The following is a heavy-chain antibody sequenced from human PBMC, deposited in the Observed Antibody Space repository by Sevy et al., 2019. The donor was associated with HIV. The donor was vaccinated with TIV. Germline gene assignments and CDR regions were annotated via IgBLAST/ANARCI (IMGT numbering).Heavy chain of an antibody. CDR3: ARDPVRRSSSFFDY. Sequence: GGSLRLSCAASGFTFSDYYMSWIRQAPGKGLEWVSYISSSSYTNYADSVKGRFTISRDNAKNSLYLQMNSLRAEDTAVYYCARDPVRRSSSFFDYWGQGTLVTVSS. V-gene: IGHV3-11*06. D-gene: IGHD6-13*01. CDR2: ISSSSYT. J-gene: IGHJ4*02. CDR1: GFTFSDYY.